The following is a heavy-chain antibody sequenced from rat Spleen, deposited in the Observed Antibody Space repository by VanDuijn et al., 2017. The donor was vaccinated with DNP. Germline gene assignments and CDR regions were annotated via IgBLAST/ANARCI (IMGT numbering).Heavy chain of an antibody. D-gene: IGHD1-11*01. J-gene: IGHJ4*01. Sequence: EVQLVESGGDLVQPGRSLKLSCVASGFTFNKYWMTWIRQVPGKGLEWVASITSSGGSTYYPDSVKGRFTISRDNAKNTLYLQMNSLRSEDTATYYCARDNYVTYGAMDPWGQGTSVTVSS. CDR2: ITSSGGST. CDR1: GFTFNKYW. V-gene: IGHV5-31*01. CDR3: ARDNYVTYGAMDP.